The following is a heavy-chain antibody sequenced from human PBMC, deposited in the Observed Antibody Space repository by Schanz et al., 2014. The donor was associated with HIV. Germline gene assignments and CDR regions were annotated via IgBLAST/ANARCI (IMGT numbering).Heavy chain of an antibody. CDR3: ARGRYYGSEFDY. CDR1: GYTFSSYD. J-gene: IGHJ4*02. Sequence: QVQLVQSGAEVKKPGASVKVSCKASGYTFSSYDINWVRQATGQGLEWMGWMNPNSGHTGYAQKCQGSVDTTKTTSISTADMELTRLRSEDTAFYYCARGRYYGSEFDYWGQGTLVTVSS. V-gene: IGHV1-8*01. D-gene: IGHD3-10*01. CDR2: MNPNSGHT.